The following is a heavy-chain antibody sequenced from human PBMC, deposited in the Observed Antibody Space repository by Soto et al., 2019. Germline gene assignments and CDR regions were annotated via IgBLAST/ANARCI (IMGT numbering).Heavy chain of an antibody. CDR1: GYTFTSYD. CDR2: MNPNSGNT. D-gene: IGHD3-10*01. CDR3: ARGQRGTMVRGVLRYYFDY. J-gene: IGHJ4*02. Sequence: ASVKVSCKASGYTFTSYDINWVRQATGQGLEWMGWMNPNSGNTGYAQKFQGRVTMTRNTSISTAYMELSSLRSEDTAVYYCARGQRGTMVRGVLRYYFDYWGQGTLVTVSS. V-gene: IGHV1-8*01.